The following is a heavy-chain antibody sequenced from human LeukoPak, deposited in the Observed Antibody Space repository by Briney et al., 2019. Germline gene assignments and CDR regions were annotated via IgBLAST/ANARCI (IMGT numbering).Heavy chain of an antibody. V-gene: IGHV4-38-2*01. J-gene: IGHJ4*02. CDR3: AGRGYSYGSPFDY. CDR2: IYHSGNA. D-gene: IGHD5-18*01. Sequence: SETLSLTCAVSGYSISTGYYWGWIRQPPGKGLEWIGTIYHSGNAYHNPSLQRRVTISVAKSKNQFSLNLISVTAADTAGYYCAGRGYSYGSPFDYWGQGTLVSVSS. CDR1: GYSISTGYY.